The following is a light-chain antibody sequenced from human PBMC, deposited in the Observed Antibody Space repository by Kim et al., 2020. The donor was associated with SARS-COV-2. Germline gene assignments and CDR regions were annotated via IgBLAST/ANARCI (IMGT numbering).Light chain of an antibody. CDR1: QGISSA. Sequence: ASVGDRVTITCRASQGISSALAWYQQKPGEALKLLIYDASSLESGVPSRFSGSESGTDFTLTISSLQPEDFATYYCQQFNNYPLTFGPGTKVDIK. CDR2: DAS. V-gene: IGKV1D-13*01. J-gene: IGKJ3*01. CDR3: QQFNNYPLT.